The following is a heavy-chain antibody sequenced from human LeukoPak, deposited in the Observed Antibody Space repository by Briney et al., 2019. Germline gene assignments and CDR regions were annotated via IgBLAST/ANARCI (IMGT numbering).Heavy chain of an antibody. CDR3: AHTRRWFGELHFDY. D-gene: IGHD3-10*01. CDR2: IYWDDDK. Sequence: SGPTLVKPTQTLTLTCTFSGFSLSTSGVGVGWIRQPPGKTLEWLALIYWDDDKRYSPSLKSRLTITKNTSKNQVVLTMTNMDPVDTATCYCAHTRRWFGELHFDYWGQGTLVTVSS. V-gene: IGHV2-5*02. CDR1: GFSLSTSGVG. J-gene: IGHJ4*02.